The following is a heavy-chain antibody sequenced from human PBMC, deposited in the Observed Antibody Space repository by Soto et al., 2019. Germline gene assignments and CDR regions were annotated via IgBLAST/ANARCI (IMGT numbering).Heavy chain of an antibody. CDR1: GGSISSYY. CDR2: IYYSGST. CDR3: ARSRQQLGYGMDV. Sequence: GSLSLTCTVSGGSISSYYWSWIRQPPGKGLEWIGYIYYSGSTNYNPSLKSRVTISVDTSKNQFSLKLSSVTAADTAVYYCARSRQQLGYGMDVWGQGTTVTVSS. V-gene: IGHV4-59*01. J-gene: IGHJ6*02. D-gene: IGHD6-13*01.